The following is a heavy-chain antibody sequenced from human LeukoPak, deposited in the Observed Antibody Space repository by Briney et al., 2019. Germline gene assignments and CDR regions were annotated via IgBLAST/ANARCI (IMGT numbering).Heavy chain of an antibody. Sequence: AASVKVSCKASGYTFPSYYMHWVRQAPGQGLEWMGVLNPSGGNTNSAQKFQGRVTMTRDTSTRTVYMELSSLRSEDTAVYYCARGSIHYGSGSYDNYYYYMDVWGKGTTVTVSS. D-gene: IGHD3-10*01. CDR2: LNPSGGNT. CDR3: ARGSIHYGSGSYDNYYYYMDV. J-gene: IGHJ6*03. CDR1: GYTFPSYY. V-gene: IGHV1-46*01.